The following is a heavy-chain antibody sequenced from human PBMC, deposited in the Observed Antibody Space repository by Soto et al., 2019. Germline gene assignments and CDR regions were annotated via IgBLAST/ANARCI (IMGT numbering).Heavy chain of an antibody. CDR1: GGSISSGGYY. Sequence: QVQLQESGPGLVKPSQTLSLTCTVSGGSISSGGYYWSWIRQHPGKGLEWIGYIYYSGSTYYNPSLKSRVTISVDTSKNQFSLKLSSVTAADTAVYYCASSTMVRGVRRGERVSFDYWGQGTLVTVSS. D-gene: IGHD3-10*01. V-gene: IGHV4-31*03. CDR2: IYYSGST. CDR3: ASSTMVRGVRRGERVSFDY. J-gene: IGHJ4*02.